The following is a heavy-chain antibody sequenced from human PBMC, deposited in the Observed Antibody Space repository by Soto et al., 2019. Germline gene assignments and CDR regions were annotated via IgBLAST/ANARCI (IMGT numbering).Heavy chain of an antibody. CDR1: GGSFSGYY. J-gene: IGHJ4*02. CDR2: INHSGST. CDR3: AKSYDFWSGQSSYYFDY. D-gene: IGHD3-3*01. Sequence: SETLSLTCAVYGGSFSGYYWSWIRQPPGKGLEWIGEINHSGSTNYNPSLKSRVTISVDTSKNQFSLKLSSVTAADTAVYYCAKSYDFWSGQSSYYFDYWGQGTLVTVSS. V-gene: IGHV4-34*01.